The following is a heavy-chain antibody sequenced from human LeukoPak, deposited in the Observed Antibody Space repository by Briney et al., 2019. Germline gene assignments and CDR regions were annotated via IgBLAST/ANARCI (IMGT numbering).Heavy chain of an antibody. J-gene: IGHJ4*02. D-gene: IGHD1-26*01. CDR3: ARAYSGSYGSDY. CDR2: ISWNSGSI. Sequence: GGSLRLSCAASGFTFDDYAMHWVRQAPGKGLEWVSGISWNSGSIGYADSVKGRFTISRDNAKNSLYLQMNSLRAEDTAVYYCARAYSGSYGSDYWGQGTLVTVSS. V-gene: IGHV3-9*01. CDR1: GFTFDDYA.